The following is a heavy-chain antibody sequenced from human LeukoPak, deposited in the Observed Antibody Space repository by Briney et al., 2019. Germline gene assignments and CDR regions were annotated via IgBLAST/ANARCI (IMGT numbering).Heavy chain of an antibody. J-gene: IGHJ4*02. D-gene: IGHD1-20*01. Sequence: SETLSLTCTVSGGSISSSSYYWGWIRQPPGKGLEWIGSNYYSGSTYYNPSLKSRVTISVDTSKNQFSLKLSSVTAADTAVYYCAGPNWTFDYWGQGTLVTVSS. CDR2: NYYSGST. V-gene: IGHV4-39*07. CDR1: GGSISSSSYY. CDR3: AGPNWTFDY.